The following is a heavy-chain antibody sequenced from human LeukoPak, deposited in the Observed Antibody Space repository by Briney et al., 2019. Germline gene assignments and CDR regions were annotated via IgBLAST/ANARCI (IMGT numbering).Heavy chain of an antibody. CDR2: IYYSGST. Sequence: SETLSLTCTVSGGSISSSSYYWGWIRQPPGKGLEWIGSIYYSGSTYYNPSLKSRVTISVDTSKNQFSLKLSSVTAADTAVYYCARSPLYYDIFGYWGQGTLVTVSS. J-gene: IGHJ4*02. CDR1: GGSISSSSYY. D-gene: IGHD3-9*01. V-gene: IGHV4-39*01. CDR3: ARSPLYYDIFGY.